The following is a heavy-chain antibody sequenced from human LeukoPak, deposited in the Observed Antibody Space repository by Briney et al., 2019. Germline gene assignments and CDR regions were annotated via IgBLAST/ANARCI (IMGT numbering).Heavy chain of an antibody. Sequence: SETLSLTCTVSGGSISSGSYYWSWIRQPAGKGLEWIGRIYTSGSTNYNPSLKSRVTISVDTSKNQLSLKLSSVTAADTAVYYCARCYSSGLDYWGQGTLVTVSS. CDR2: IYTSGST. CDR1: GGSISSGSYY. V-gene: IGHV4-61*02. CDR3: ARCYSSGLDY. J-gene: IGHJ4*02. D-gene: IGHD6-19*01.